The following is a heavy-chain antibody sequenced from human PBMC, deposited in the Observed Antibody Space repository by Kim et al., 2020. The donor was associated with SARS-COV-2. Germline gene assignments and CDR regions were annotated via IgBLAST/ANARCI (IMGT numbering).Heavy chain of an antibody. Sequence: SLLLSFSSSFFPFLLSSLPFFLPAPWKGLEWVSSFSSDDITYYADSVKGRFTISRDNSKNMLYLPMNSLRAEDTAVYYCGDYHGPGCHFTYWGQGTQVTVSS. CDR1: FFPFLLSS. CDR3: GDYHGPGCHFTY. D-gene: IGHD3-10*01. J-gene: IGHJ4*02. CDR2: FSSDDIT. V-gene: IGHV3-23*01.